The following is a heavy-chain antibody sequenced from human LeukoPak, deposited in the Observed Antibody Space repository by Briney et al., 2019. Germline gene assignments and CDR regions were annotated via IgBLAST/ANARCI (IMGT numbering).Heavy chain of an antibody. CDR2: INSDGIST. Sequence: PGGSLRLSCAASGFTFSNYWMHWVRQAPGKGLVWVSRINSDGISTSYADSVKGRFTISRDNAKNTLYLQMNSLRAEDTAVYYCAELGITMTGGVWGKGTTVTISS. J-gene: IGHJ6*04. V-gene: IGHV3-74*01. CDR1: GFTFSNYW. CDR3: AELGITMTGGV. D-gene: IGHD3-10*02.